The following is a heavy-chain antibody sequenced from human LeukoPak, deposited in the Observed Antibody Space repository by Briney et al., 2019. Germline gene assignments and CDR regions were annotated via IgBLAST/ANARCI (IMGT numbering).Heavy chain of an antibody. CDR2: IYTSGST. CDR1: GGSISSGSYY. CDR3: ARDGAYGDWTVVYFDY. V-gene: IGHV4-61*02. J-gene: IGHJ4*02. D-gene: IGHD4-17*01. Sequence: SQTLSLTCTVSGGSISSGSYYWSWIRQPAGKGLEWIGRIYTSGSTNYNPSLKSRVTISVDTSKNQFSLKLSPVTAADTAVYYCARDGAYGDWTVVYFDYWGQGTLVTVSS.